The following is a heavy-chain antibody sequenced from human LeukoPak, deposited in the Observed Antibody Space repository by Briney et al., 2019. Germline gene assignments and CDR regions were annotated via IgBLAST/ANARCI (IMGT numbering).Heavy chain of an antibody. CDR2: IYTSGST. V-gene: IGHV4-61*02. CDR3: GKSIGDGLVHI. J-gene: IGHJ4*02. D-gene: IGHD2-21*01. Sequence: SETLSLTCTVSGGSISSGSYYWSWIRQPAGKGLEWIGRIYTSGSTNYNPSLKSRVTITVDTSKNQFSLKLNSVTAADTAVYYCGKSIGDGLVHIRGRGGLPTV. CDR1: GGSISSGSYY.